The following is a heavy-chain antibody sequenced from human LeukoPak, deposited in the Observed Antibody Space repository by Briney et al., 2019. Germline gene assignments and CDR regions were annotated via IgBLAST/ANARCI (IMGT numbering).Heavy chain of an antibody. D-gene: IGHD2-2*02. J-gene: IGHJ5*02. V-gene: IGHV3-23*01. CDR2: ISGSGGST. CDR3: AKDLLSIRYCSSTSCYNP. CDR1: GFTFSSYA. Sequence: GGSLRLSCAASGFTFSSYAMSWVRQAPGKGLEWVSAISGSGGSTYYADSVKGRFTSSRDNSKNTLYLQMNSLRAEDTAVYYCAKDLLSIRYCSSTSCYNPWGQGTLVTVPS.